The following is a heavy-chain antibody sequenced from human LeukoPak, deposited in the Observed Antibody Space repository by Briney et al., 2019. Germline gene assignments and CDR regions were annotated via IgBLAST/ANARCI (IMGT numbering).Heavy chain of an antibody. CDR3: SRRTMPEGFDY. CDR1: GFSVSSNY. CDR2: IYSDVGR. D-gene: IGHD2-2*01. J-gene: IGHJ4*02. Sequence: PGGSLRLSCVVSGFSVSSNYMTWVRQAPGKGLEWVSVIYSDVGRYYTDSVKGRFIISRHNSKSTLYLQMNSLRAEDTAVHYGSRRTMPEGFDYWGQGTLVTVSS. V-gene: IGHV3-53*04.